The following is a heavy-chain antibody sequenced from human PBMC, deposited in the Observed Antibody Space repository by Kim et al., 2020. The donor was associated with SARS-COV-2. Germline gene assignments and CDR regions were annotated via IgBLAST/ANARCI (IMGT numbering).Heavy chain of an antibody. CDR3: ARLNGGS. Sequence: YSGSTKYNLSLKSRVTVSVDTSKNQFSLKLNSVTAADTAVYYCARLNGGSWGQGALVTVSS. CDR2: YSGST. D-gene: IGHD4-17*01. J-gene: IGHJ5*02. V-gene: IGHV4-59*08.